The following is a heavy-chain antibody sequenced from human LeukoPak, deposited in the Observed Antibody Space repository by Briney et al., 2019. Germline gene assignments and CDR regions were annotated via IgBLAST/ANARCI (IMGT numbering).Heavy chain of an antibody. CDR2: ISGSGGST. Sequence: GGSLRLSCAASGFTFSSYAMSWVRQAPGKGLEWVSDISGSGGSTYYADSVKGRFTISRDTSRNTLYLQMNSLRTEDTALYYCAKDLVRDRWFGESWGQGTLVTVSS. D-gene: IGHD3-10*01. CDR1: GFTFSSYA. J-gene: IGHJ5*02. CDR3: AKDLVRDRWFGES. V-gene: IGHV3-23*01.